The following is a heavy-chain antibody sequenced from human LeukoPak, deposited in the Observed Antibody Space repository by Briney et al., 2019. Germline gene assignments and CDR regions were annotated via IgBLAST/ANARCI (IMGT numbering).Heavy chain of an antibody. V-gene: IGHV3-48*03. CDR1: GFTFSSYE. CDR3: ARGASGWSRY. Sequence: GGSLRLSCAGSGFTFSSYEIDWVRQAPGKGLEWVSYISSSGSTIYYADSVKGRFTISRDNAKNSLYLQMNSLRAEDTAVYYCARGASGWSRYWGQGTLVTVSS. J-gene: IGHJ4*02. D-gene: IGHD6-19*01. CDR2: ISSSGSTI.